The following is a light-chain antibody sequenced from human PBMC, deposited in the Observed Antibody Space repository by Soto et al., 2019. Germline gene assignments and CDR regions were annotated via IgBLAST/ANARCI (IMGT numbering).Light chain of an antibody. CDR3: QHYDYLPL. CDR1: QDIGNF. J-gene: IGKJ3*01. CDR2: GVF. V-gene: IGKV1-33*01. Sequence: IQMTQSPSSLSASVGDRGTIACQSSQDIGNFLNWYQHKPGKGPKLVIYGVFNLEAGVPSRFSGGGSGTDFTFTISSLQPEDVATYYCQHYDYLPLFGPGTKVDVK.